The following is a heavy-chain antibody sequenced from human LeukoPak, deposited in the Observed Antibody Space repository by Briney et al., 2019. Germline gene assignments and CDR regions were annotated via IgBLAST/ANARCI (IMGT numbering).Heavy chain of an antibody. V-gene: IGHV3-21*01. Sequence: GGSLRLSCAASGFTFSRYSMNWVRQAPGRGLEWVSSISTSSSYIYYADSVKGRFTISRDNAKKSLYLQMNSLRAEDAAVYYCARDLYRIVVVPHYFDYWGQGTLVTVSS. CDR3: ARDLYRIVVVPHYFDY. CDR2: ISTSSSYI. D-gene: IGHD3-22*01. CDR1: GFTFSRYS. J-gene: IGHJ4*02.